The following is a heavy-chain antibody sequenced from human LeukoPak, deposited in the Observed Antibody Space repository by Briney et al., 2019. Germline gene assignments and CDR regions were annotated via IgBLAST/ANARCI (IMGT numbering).Heavy chain of an antibody. J-gene: IGHJ5*02. CDR2: IIPIFGTA. CDR3: ARYGVGPAAILGWFDP. CDR1: GGTFSSYA. Sequence: ASVKVSCKASGGTFSSYAISWVRQAPGQGLEWMGGIIPIFGTANCAQKFQGRVTITADESTSTAYMELSSLRSEDTAVYYCARYGVGPAAILGWFDPWGQGTLVTVSS. D-gene: IGHD2-2*02. V-gene: IGHV1-69*13.